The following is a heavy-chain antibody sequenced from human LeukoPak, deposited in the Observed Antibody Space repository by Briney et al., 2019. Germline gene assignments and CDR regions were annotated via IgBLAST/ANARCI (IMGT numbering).Heavy chain of an antibody. Sequence: ASVKVSCKASGYTFTSYGISWVRQAPGQGLEWMGWINPNSGGTNYAQKFQGRVTMTRDTSISTAYMELSRLRSDDTAVYYCAREGDYYDSSGSQGTYWGQGTLVTVSS. CDR3: AREGDYYDSSGSQGTY. D-gene: IGHD3-22*01. CDR1: GYTFTSYG. V-gene: IGHV1-2*02. J-gene: IGHJ4*02. CDR2: INPNSGGT.